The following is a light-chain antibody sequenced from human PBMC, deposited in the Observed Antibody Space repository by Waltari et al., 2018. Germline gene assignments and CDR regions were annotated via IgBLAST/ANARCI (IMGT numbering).Light chain of an antibody. J-gene: IGLJ3*02. CDR3: AAWDDSLNGVV. V-gene: IGLV1-47*01. CDR2: RNN. Sequence: QSVMTQPPSASATPGQRVIISCSGSSSNIGSNFVYWYQHFPGTAPKLLIYRNNQRPPVVPDRFSGSKSGTSAARAISGLRSEDEAGYYCAAWDDSLNGVVFGGGTKLTVL. CDR1: SSNIGSNF.